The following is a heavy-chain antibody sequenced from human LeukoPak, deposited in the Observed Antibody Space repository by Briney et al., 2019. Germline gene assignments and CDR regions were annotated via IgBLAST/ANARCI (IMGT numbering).Heavy chain of an antibody. CDR1: GFTFSSYA. CDR2: ISGSGGST. D-gene: IGHD4-23*01. J-gene: IGHJ4*02. V-gene: IGHV3-23*01. CDR3: AKDQLNYDYGGNSGGGYFDY. Sequence: PGGSLRLSCAASGFTFSSYAMSWVRQAPGKGLEWVSAISGSGGSTYYADSAKGRFTISRDNSKNTLYLQMNSLRAEDTAVYYCAKDQLNYDYGGNSGGGYFDYWGQGTLVTVSS.